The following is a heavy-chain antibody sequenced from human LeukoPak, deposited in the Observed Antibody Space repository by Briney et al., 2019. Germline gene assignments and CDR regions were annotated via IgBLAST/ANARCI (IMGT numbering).Heavy chain of an antibody. Sequence: ASVKVSCKASGYTFTGYYMHWVRQAPGQGLEWMGWINPHSGGTNYAQKFQGRVTMIRDTSISTAYMELSRLRSDDTAVYYCARVGYYDSSGYPFDYWGQGTLVTVSS. CDR2: INPHSGGT. CDR1: GYTFTGYY. D-gene: IGHD3-22*01. V-gene: IGHV1-2*02. CDR3: ARVGYYDSSGYPFDY. J-gene: IGHJ4*02.